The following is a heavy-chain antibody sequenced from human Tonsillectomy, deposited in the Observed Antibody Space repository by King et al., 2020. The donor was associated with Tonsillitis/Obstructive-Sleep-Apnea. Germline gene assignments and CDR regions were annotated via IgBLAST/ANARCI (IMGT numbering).Heavy chain of an antibody. CDR1: GGSINRGAYY. V-gene: IGHV4-31*03. CDR3: ARVTWGYYGSGTNFDS. CDR2: VYNSGST. Sequence: VQLQESGPGLVKPSQTLSLTCTVSGGSINRGAYYWGWIRQHPGKCLEWIGFVYNSGSTFHNPSLKGRVIISVDTSKNQFSLKLSSVTAADTAVYYCARVTWGYYGSGTNFDSWGQGTLVTVSS. D-gene: IGHD3-10*01. J-gene: IGHJ4*02.